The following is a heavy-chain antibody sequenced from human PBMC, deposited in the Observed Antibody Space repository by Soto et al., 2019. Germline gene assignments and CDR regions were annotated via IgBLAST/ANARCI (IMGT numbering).Heavy chain of an antibody. Sequence: QVQLVESGGGVVQPGRSLRLSCAASEFTFSTYGMHWVRQAPGKGLAWVALIWYDGGNKYYADSVKGRFTISRDNSKNTLYLQMNSLRAEDTAIYYCARGAVNYYDSSGYYSFDYWGQGTLVTVSS. D-gene: IGHD3-22*01. CDR1: EFTFSTYG. J-gene: IGHJ4*02. V-gene: IGHV3-33*01. CDR3: ARGAVNYYDSSGYYSFDY. CDR2: IWYDGGNK.